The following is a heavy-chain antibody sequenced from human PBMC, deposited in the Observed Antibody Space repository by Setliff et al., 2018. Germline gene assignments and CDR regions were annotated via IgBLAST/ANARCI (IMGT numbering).Heavy chain of an antibody. Sequence: SETLSLTCTVSGDSISSRTHYWSWIRQPAGKGLEWIGQVYTSWSTNYNPSLKSRVTISLDTSKNQFSLKLSSVTAADTAVYYCARVDDVGSGYENWIDPWGRGTLVTVSS. CDR2: VYTSWST. D-gene: IGHD3-22*01. V-gene: IGHV4-61*09. CDR3: ARVDDVGSGYENWIDP. J-gene: IGHJ5*02. CDR1: GDSISSRTHY.